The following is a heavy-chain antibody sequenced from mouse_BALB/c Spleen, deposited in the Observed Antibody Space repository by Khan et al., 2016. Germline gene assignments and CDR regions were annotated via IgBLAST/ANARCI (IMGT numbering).Heavy chain of an antibody. CDR1: GFNIKDTY. J-gene: IGHJ3*01. D-gene: IGHD1-2*01. CDR3: AKVGGGYAFAY. Sequence: VQLQQSGAELVKPGASVKLSCTASGFNIKDTYMHWVKQRPEQGLEWIGRIDPANGNTKYDPKFQGKATITADTSSNTAYLQLSSLTSEDTAVDYCAKVGGGYAFAYWGQGTLVTVSA. CDR2: IDPANGNT. V-gene: IGHV14-3*02.